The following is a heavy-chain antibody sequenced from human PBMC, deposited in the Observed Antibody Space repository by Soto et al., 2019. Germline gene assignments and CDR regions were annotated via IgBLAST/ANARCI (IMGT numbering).Heavy chain of an antibody. Sequence: GGSLRLSCAASGFTFSSYAMSWVRQAPGKGLERVSAISGSGGSTYYADSVKGRFTISRDNSKNTLYLQMNSLRAEDTAVYYCAKIDQLLWFGELHKDNWFDPWGQGTLVTVSS. V-gene: IGHV3-23*01. J-gene: IGHJ5*02. D-gene: IGHD3-10*01. CDR2: ISGSGGST. CDR1: GFTFSSYA. CDR3: AKIDQLLWFGELHKDNWFDP.